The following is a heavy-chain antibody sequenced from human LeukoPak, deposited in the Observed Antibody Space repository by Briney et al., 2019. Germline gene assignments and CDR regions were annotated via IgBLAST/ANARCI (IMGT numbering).Heavy chain of an antibody. CDR3: ARDVGASLHS. V-gene: IGHV3-74*01. J-gene: IGHJ4*02. CDR2: ISSDGTST. Sequence: GGSLRLSCAAPGFTFGSSNMHWVRPEPGKGLVWVSCISSDGTSTNSADSAKGRFTISRDTPKNTVYLQMNSLRAEDTAVYYCARDVGASLHSWGQGTLVIVSS. D-gene: IGHD1-26*01. CDR1: GFTFGSSN.